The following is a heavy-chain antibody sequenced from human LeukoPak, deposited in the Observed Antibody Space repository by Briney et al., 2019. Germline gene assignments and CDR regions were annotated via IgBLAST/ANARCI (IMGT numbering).Heavy chain of an antibody. J-gene: IGHJ4*02. CDR2: ISTSGGRT. D-gene: IGHD6-19*01. CDR1: GFTFSSYA. V-gene: IGHV3-23*01. Sequence: GGSQRLSCAASGFTFSSYAMTWVRQAPGKGLEWVSSISTSGGRTYYADSVQGRFTISRDNSKNTLYLQMNSLRAEDTAVYYCAKGGYSSDWYGCDYWGQGTLVTVSS. CDR3: AKGGYSSDWYGCDY.